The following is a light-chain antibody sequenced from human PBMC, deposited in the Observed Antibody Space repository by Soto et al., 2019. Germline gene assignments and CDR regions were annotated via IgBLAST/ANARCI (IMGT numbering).Light chain of an antibody. J-gene: IGLJ1*01. CDR1: SSDVGGYEY. CDR3: GSITSSSTSV. V-gene: IGLV2-14*01. CDR2: DVT. Sequence: QSALTQPPSVSGSPGQSITISCTGTSSDVGGYEYVSWYQHQPGKAPKLIIYDVTNRPSGVSNRFSGSKSGNTASLTISGIQTEDEADYYCGSITSSSTSVFGTGTKVTVL.